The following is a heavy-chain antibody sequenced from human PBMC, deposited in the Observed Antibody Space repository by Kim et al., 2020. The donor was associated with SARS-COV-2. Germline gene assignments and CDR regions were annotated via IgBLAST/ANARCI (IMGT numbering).Heavy chain of an antibody. CDR1: GYTFTGYY. CDR2: INPNSGGT. J-gene: IGHJ4*02. Sequence: ASVKVSCKASGYTFTGYYMHLVRQAPGQGLEWMGWINPNSGGTNYAQKFQGRVTMTRDTSISTAYMEVSRLRYDDTAVYYCAKTGNGEYYFDYWGQGTLVTVSS. D-gene: IGHD2-8*01. CDR3: AKTGNGEYYFDY. V-gene: IGHV1-2*02.